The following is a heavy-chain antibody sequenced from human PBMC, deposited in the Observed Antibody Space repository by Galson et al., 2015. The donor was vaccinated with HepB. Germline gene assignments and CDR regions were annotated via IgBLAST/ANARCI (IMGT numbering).Heavy chain of an antibody. J-gene: IGHJ4*02. D-gene: IGHD1-14*01. CDR2: IYASGDTT. V-gene: IGHV3-23*01. CDR1: GFTFSSYT. Sequence: SLRLSCAASGFTFSSYTMHWVRQAPGKGLEWVSGIYASGDTTYYADSVKGRFTISRDNSKNTVFLEMNSLRAEDTAIYYCAKNIRTPDVWGQGTLVTVSS. CDR3: AKNIRTPDV.